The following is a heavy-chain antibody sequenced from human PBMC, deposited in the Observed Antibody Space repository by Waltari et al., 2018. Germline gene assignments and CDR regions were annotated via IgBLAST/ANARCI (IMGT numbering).Heavy chain of an antibody. CDR3: ARSQVVVITPLDC. J-gene: IGHJ4*02. CDR2: YLPRFATS. CDR1: GFTFSNYA. V-gene: IGHV1-69*01. Sequence: QVQLVESGGGVVQPGRSLRLSCAASGFTFSNYAITWVRQAPGQGLEWMGGYLPRFATSNYAQKFQGRVTITADDSTSTAYMELSSLRSEDTAIYYCARSQVVVITPLDCWGQGTLVTVSS. D-gene: IGHD2-21*01.